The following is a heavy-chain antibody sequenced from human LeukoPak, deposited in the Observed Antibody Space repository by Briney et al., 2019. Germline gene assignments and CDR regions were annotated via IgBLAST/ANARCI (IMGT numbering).Heavy chain of an antibody. D-gene: IGHD6-13*01. Sequence: GASVKVSCKASGGTFTKYGLNWVRQAPGRGPEWMGIINPSGGRTSYAQKFQGRVTMTRDTSTSTVYMELSSLRSEDTAVYYCARAGTYSSSSQYYYYYMDVWGKGTTVTVSS. CDR1: GGTFTKYG. J-gene: IGHJ6*03. V-gene: IGHV1-46*01. CDR3: ARAGTYSSSSQYYYYYMDV. CDR2: INPSGGRT.